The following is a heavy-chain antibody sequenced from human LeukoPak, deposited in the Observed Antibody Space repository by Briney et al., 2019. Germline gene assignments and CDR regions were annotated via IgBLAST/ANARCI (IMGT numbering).Heavy chain of an antibody. Sequence: SETLSLTCTVSGGSISSSSYYWGWIRQPPGKGPEWIGSIYYSGSTYYNPSLKSRVTISVDTSKNQFSLKLSSVTAADTAVYYCAGERWAYYYDSSGYFQGFDYWGQGTLVTVSS. D-gene: IGHD3-22*01. CDR3: AGERWAYYYDSSGYFQGFDY. V-gene: IGHV4-39*07. CDR2: IYYSGST. J-gene: IGHJ4*02. CDR1: GGSISSSSYY.